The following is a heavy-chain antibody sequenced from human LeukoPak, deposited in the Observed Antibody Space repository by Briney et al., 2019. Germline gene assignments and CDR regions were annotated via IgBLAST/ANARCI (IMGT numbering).Heavy chain of an antibody. J-gene: IGHJ4*02. D-gene: IGHD2-15*01. Sequence: GRSLRLSCAASGFTFSRSAMAWVRQAPGKGLDCISAISSSGDSTYYADSVKGRFTISRDNSKNTMYLQMNFLGAGDTAVYYCAKGQSSGSGQYFFGNWGQGALVSVSS. CDR1: GFTFSRSA. CDR3: AKGQSSGSGQYFFGN. CDR2: ISSSGDST. V-gene: IGHV3-23*01.